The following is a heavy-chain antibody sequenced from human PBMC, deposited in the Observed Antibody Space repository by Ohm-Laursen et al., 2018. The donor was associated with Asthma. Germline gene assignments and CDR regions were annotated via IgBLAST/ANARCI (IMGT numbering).Heavy chain of an antibody. J-gene: IGHJ4*02. V-gene: IGHV3-9*01. CDR3: AKDKYSSSVGGYFDY. CDR1: GFTFDDYA. Sequence: SLRLSCAASGFTFDDYAMHWVRQAPGKGLEWVSGISWNSGSIGYADSVKGRFTISRDNAKNSLYLQMNSLRAEDTALYYCAKDKYSSSVGGYFDYWGQGTLVTVSS. CDR2: ISWNSGSI. D-gene: IGHD6-6*01.